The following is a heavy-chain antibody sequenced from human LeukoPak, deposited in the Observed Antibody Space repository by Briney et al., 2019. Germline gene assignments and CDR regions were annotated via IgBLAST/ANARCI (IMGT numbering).Heavy chain of an antibody. V-gene: IGHV4-39*07. D-gene: IGHD3-10*01. CDR2: IYYSGST. J-gene: IGHJ6*04. CDR3: ARDLATMVRGVIYGTGLGMDV. Sequence: SETLSLTCTVSGGSISSGSYYWGWIRQPPGKGLEWIGSIYYSGSTYYNPSLKSRVTISVDTSKNQFSLKLSSVTAADTAVYYCARDLATMVRGVIYGTGLGMDVWGKGTTVTVSS. CDR1: GGSISSGSYY.